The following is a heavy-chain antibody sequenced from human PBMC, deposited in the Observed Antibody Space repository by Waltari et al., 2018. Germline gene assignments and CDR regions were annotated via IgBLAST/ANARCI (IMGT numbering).Heavy chain of an antibody. D-gene: IGHD3-22*01. Sequence: QVQLVQSGAEVKKPGSSVKVSCKASGGTFSSYAISWVRQAPGPGLEWMGVIIPIFGTANYAQKFQGRVTITADESTSTAYMELSSLRSEDTAVYYCARSPITMIVVVITLYFDYWGQGTLVTVSS. CDR2: IIPIFGTA. J-gene: IGHJ4*02. CDR1: GGTFSSYA. CDR3: ARSPITMIVVVITLYFDY. V-gene: IGHV1-69*01.